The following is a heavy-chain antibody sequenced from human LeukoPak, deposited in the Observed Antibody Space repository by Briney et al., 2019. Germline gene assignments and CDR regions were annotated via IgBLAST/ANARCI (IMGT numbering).Heavy chain of an antibody. CDR1: GYTFTDYY. CDR3: ARDFSGSYDC. V-gene: IGHV1-2*02. D-gene: IGHD1-26*01. J-gene: IGHJ4*02. CDR2: INANSGGT. Sequence: ALVKVSCKASGYTFTDYYMHWVRQAPGQGLEWMGLINANSGGTNYAQRFQGRVTMTRDTSIRTVYMELSRLRSDDTAVYYCARDFSGSYDCWGQGTLVTVSS.